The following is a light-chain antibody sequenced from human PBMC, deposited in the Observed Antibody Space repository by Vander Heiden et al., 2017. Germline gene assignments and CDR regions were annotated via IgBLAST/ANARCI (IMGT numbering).Light chain of an antibody. CDR1: QSVSSNY. CDR2: GAS. CDR3: QQYGSSPALT. J-gene: IGKJ4*01. V-gene: IGKV3-20*01. Sequence: ESVSTQPPRTLPLSPGERATLSCRASQSVSSNYLAWYQQKPGQAPRLLIYGASSRATGIPDRFSGSGSGTDITLTISSLEPEDFAVYYCQQYGSSPALTFGGGTKVEIK.